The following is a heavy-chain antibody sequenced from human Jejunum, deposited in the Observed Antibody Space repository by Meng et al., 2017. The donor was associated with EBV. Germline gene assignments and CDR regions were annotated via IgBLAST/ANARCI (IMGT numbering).Heavy chain of an antibody. Sequence: VPLQESGPGLVKPSQPLSLTCAVSGDTLFNGGHYWTWIRQPPGKGLEWIGYIFYTGNTYYNPSLKSRVTISLDISKNQFSLNLTSVTAADTAVYYCARDTNGDYGWVDPWGQGTLVTVSS. CDR2: IFYTGNT. CDR3: ARDTNGDYGWVDP. V-gene: IGHV4-30-4*01. D-gene: IGHD4-17*01. CDR1: GDTLFNGGHY. J-gene: IGHJ5*02.